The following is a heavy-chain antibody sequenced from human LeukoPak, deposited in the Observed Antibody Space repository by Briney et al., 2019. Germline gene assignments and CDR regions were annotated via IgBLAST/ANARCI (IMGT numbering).Heavy chain of an antibody. CDR1: GYTFTSYG. V-gene: IGHV1-18*01. CDR3: ARDIIAARRRKGGNWFDP. CDR2: ISANNGNT. D-gene: IGHD6-6*01. Sequence: ASVKVSCKASGYTFTSYGISWVRQAPGQGLEWMGWISANNGNTNYAQKLQGRVTMTTDTSTSTAYMELSSLRSEDTAVYYCARDIIAARRRKGGNWFDPWGQGTLVTVSS. J-gene: IGHJ5*02.